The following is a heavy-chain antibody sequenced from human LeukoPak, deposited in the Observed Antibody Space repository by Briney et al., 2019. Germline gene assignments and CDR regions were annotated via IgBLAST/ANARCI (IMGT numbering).Heavy chain of an antibody. CDR2: ITTSGSTI. V-gene: IGHV3-48*03. D-gene: IGHD2-2*01. CDR1: GFIFSSYE. CDR3: ARRYCSSSICLLDY. J-gene: IGHJ4*02. Sequence: PGGSLRLSCAASGFIFSSYEMNWVRQAPGKGLEWVSHITTSGSTIYYADSVKGRFTISRDNAKNSVYLQMNSLRAEATAVYYCARRYCSSSICLLDYWGQGTLVTVSS.